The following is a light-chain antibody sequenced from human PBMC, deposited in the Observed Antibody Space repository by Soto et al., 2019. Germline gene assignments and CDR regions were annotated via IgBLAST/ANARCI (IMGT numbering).Light chain of an antibody. J-gene: IGKJ1*01. CDR1: QSVSSNY. V-gene: IGKV3-20*01. CDR3: QQYGRSPRT. CDR2: GVS. Sequence: EIVLTQSPATLSLSPGETATLSCRASQSVSSNYLAWYQQKPGQAPRLLIYGVSSRVTGIPDRFSGSGSGTDFALTISRLDPEDFAVYYCQQYGRSPRTFGQGTKVDIK.